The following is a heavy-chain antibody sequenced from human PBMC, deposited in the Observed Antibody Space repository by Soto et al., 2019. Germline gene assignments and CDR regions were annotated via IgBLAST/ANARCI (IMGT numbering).Heavy chain of an antibody. Sequence: EVQVVESGGGLVQPGGSLRLSCAASGFSVSSNYMSWVRQAPGKGLEWVSVIYSGGDIYYADSVQGRFTTSRDNSKNSLDLQMNSLRAGDTAVYYCARDRRDGDTIWGQGVLVTVSS. V-gene: IGHV3-66*01. CDR1: GFSVSSNY. D-gene: IGHD3-3*01. CDR2: IYSGGDI. J-gene: IGHJ4*02. CDR3: ARDRRDGDTI.